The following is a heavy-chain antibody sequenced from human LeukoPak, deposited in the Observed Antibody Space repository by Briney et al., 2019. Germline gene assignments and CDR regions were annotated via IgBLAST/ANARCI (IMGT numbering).Heavy chain of an antibody. CDR1: GFTFSTYS. CDR2: ISTSSNYI. Sequence: GGSLRLSCAASGFTFSTYSMNWVRQAPGKGLEWVSFISTSSNYIYHADSVKGRFTTSRDNAKNSLYLQMNSLRAEDTALYYCARDSSSWYVSEHWGQGTLVAVSS. J-gene: IGHJ1*01. V-gene: IGHV3-21*04. D-gene: IGHD6-13*01. CDR3: ARDSSSWYVSEH.